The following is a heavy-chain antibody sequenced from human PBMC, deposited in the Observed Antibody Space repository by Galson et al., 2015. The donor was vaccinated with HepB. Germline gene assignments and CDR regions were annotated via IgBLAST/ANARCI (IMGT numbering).Heavy chain of an antibody. J-gene: IGHJ6*02. CDR1: GYTFTSYG. V-gene: IGHV1-18*01. CDR3: ALGGGNYYGSGIYYYGMDV. Sequence: SVKVSCKASGYTFTSYGISWVRQAPGQGLEWMGWVSAYNGNTNYAQKLQGRVTMTTDTSTSTAYMELRSLRSDDTAVYYCALGGGNYYGSGIYYYGMDVWGQGTTVTVSS. D-gene: IGHD3-10*01. CDR2: VSAYNGNT.